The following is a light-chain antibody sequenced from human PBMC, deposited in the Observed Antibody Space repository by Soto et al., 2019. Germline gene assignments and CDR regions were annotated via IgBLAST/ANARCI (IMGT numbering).Light chain of an antibody. V-gene: IGKV3-20*01. CDR2: GAS. J-gene: IGKJ1*01. CDR3: QQYGSSRT. CDR1: QSVSSSY. Sequence: EIVLTQSPGTLSLSPGERATLSCRASQSVSSSYLAWYQQKPGQAPRLLIYGASSRATGIPDGFSGSGSGTDFTLTISRLEPEDFAVYYCQQYGSSRTFGQGTKVEI.